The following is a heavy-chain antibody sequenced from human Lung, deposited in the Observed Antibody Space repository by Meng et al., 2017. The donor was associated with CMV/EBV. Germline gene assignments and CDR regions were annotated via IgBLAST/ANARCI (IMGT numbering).Heavy chain of an antibody. CDR1: GYTFTSYY. V-gene: IGHV1-46*01. J-gene: IGHJ4*02. CDR2: INPSGGST. D-gene: IGHD6-13*01. Sequence: ASVXVSXKASGYTFTSYYMHWVRQAPGQGLEWMGRINPSGGSTSYAQKFQGRVTMTRDTSTSTVYMELSSLRSEDTAVYYCARVGPAAGTGFFDYWGQGTXVTVSS. CDR3: ARVGPAAGTGFFDY.